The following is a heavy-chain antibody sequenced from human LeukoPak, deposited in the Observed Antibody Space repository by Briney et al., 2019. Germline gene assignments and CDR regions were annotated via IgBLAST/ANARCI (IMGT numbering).Heavy chain of an antibody. V-gene: IGHV1-2*02. Sequence: GASVKVSCKASGYTFTGYYMHWVRQAPGQGLEWMGWINPNSGGTNYAQKFQGRVTMTRDTSISTAYMELSRLRSDDTAVYYCARDPQYGDELGGAYNWFDPWGQGTLVTVSS. CDR1: GYTFTGYY. CDR3: ARDPQYGDELGGAYNWFDP. J-gene: IGHJ5*02. D-gene: IGHD4-17*01. CDR2: INPNSGGT.